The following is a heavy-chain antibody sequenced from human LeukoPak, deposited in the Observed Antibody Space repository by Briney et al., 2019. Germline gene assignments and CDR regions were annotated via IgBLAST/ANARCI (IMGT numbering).Heavy chain of an antibody. CDR2: INHSGST. CDR3: ARSIAAAGTIYYYYGMDD. D-gene: IGHD6-13*01. Sequence: PSETLSLTCAVYGGSFSGYYWRWIRQPPGKGLEWIGEINHSGSTNYNPSLKSRVTISVDTSKNQFSLKLSSVTAADTAVYYCARSIAAAGTIYYYYGMDDWGQGNTVTVSS. J-gene: IGHJ6*02. CDR1: GGSFSGYY. V-gene: IGHV4-34*01.